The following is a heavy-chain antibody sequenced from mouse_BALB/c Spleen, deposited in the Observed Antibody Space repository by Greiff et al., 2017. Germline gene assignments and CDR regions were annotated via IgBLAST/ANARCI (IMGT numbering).Heavy chain of an antibody. D-gene: IGHD2-13*01. V-gene: IGHV1S135*01. CDR3: ARGGDYWYFDV. J-gene: IGHJ1*01. CDR2: IDPFNGGT. CDR1: GYSFTSYY. Sequence: VQLQQSGPELMKPGASVKISCKASGYSFTSYYMHWVKQSHGKSLEWIGYIDPFNGGTSYNQKFKGKATLTVDKSSSTAYMHLSSLTSEDSAVYYCARGGDYWYFDVWGAGTTVTVSS.